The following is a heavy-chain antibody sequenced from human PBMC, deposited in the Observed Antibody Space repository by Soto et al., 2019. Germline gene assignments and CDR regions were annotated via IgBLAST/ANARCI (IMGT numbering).Heavy chain of an antibody. V-gene: IGHV3-23*01. D-gene: IGHD3-16*02. J-gene: IGHJ4*02. Sequence: GGSLRLSCAASGFTFSSYAMSWVRQAPGKGLEWVSAISGSGGSTYYADSVKGRFTISRDNSKNTLYLQMNSLRAEDTAVYYCAKGAADYDYIWGSYRLYYFDYWGQGTLVTVSS. CDR3: AKGAADYDYIWGSYRLYYFDY. CDR1: GFTFSSYA. CDR2: ISGSGGST.